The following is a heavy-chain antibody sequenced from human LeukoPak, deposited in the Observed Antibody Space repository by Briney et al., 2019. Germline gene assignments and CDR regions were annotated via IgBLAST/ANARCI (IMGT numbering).Heavy chain of an antibody. V-gene: IGHV1-69*13. CDR2: IIPIFGTA. Sequence: ASVNVSCKASGGTFSSYAISWVRQAPGQGLEWMGGIIPIFGTANYAQKFQGRVTITADESTSTAYMELSRLRSDDTALYYCARVEHDYGPYYYGMDVWGQGTTVTVSS. J-gene: IGHJ6*02. CDR3: ARVEHDYGPYYYGMDV. D-gene: IGHD4-17*01. CDR1: GGTFSSYA.